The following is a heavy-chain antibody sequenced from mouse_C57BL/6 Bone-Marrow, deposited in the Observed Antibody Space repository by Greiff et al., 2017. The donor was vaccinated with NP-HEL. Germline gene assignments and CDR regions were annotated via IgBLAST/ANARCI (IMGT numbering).Heavy chain of an antibody. V-gene: IGHV1-82*01. CDR1: GYAFSSSW. D-gene: IGHD1-1*01. Sequence: QVQLQQSGPELVKPGASVKISCKASGYAFSSSWMNWVKQRPGKGLEWIGRIYPGDGDTNYNGKFKGKATLTADTSSSTAYMQLSSLTSEDSAVYFCAKAPDYYGSSYDYWGQGTTLTVSS. J-gene: IGHJ2*01. CDR2: IYPGDGDT. CDR3: AKAPDYYGSSYDY.